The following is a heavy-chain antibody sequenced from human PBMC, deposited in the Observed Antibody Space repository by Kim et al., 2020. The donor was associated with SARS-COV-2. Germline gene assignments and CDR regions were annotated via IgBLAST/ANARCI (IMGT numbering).Heavy chain of an antibody. V-gene: IGHV3-43*02. J-gene: IGHJ4*02. Sequence: GGSLRLSCAASGFIFDDYAMHWVRQAPGKGLEWVSLISGDNDNIYYVDSVKGRFTISRDNSKNSLYLQMNSLRTEDSALYYCVKDRFYGYSITWDSWGQGTLVTVSS. CDR2: ISGDNDNI. CDR1: GFIFDDYA. CDR3: VKDRFYGYSITWDS. D-gene: IGHD5-12*01.